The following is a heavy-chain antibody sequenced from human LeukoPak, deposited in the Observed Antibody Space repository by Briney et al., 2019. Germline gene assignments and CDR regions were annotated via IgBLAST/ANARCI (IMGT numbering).Heavy chain of an antibody. CDR3: ARVQVLLWFGIDH. CDR1: GYTFTGYY. D-gene: IGHD3-10*01. J-gene: IGHJ4*02. CDR2: INPNSGGT. Sequence: ASVKVSCKASGYTFTGYYMHWVRQAPGQGLEWMGWINPNSGGTNYAQKFQGRVTMTRDTSISTAYMELSRLRSDDTAVYYCARVQVLLWFGIDHWGQGTLVTVSS. V-gene: IGHV1-2*02.